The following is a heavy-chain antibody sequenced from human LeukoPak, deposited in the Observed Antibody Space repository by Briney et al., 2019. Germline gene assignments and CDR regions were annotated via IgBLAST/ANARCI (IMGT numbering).Heavy chain of an antibody. CDR3: ARVGGRGSIGGDC. CDR2: IKSDGSST. Sequence: GGSLKPSCEASGFAFSTYWMHWVRQAPGKGLVWFSRIKSDGSSTTYADFVKGRFTVSRDNAKNTLYLQMRSLRAGDTAMYFCARVGGRGSIGGDCWGQGTPVTVSS. CDR1: GFAFSTYW. J-gene: IGHJ4*02. D-gene: IGHD3-10*01. V-gene: IGHV3-74*03.